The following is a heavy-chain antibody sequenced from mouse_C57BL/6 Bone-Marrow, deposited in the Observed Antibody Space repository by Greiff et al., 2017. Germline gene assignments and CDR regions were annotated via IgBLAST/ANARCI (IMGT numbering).Heavy chain of an antibody. CDR2: IYPRSGNT. CDR3: ASYYLDY. CDR1: GYNFTSYG. Sequence: VQLQQSGAELARPGASVKLSCKASGYNFTSYGISWVKQRTGQGLEWIGEIYPRSGNTYYTEKFKGKATLTSDTSSSTAYMQISSLTSEDSAIYFCASYYLDYWGQGTTLTVSS. J-gene: IGHJ2*01. V-gene: IGHV1-81*01.